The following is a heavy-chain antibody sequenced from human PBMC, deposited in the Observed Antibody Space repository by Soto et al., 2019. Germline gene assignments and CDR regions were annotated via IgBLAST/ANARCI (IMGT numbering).Heavy chain of an antibody. V-gene: IGHV3-30*18. CDR1: GFTFSSYG. J-gene: IGHJ4*02. CDR2: ISYDGSNK. Sequence: PGGSLRLSCAASGFTFSSYGMHWVRQAPGKGLEWVAVISYDGSNKYYADSVKGRFTISRDNSKNTLYLQMNSLRAEDTAVYYCAKDRDHVVVVAASCLDYWGQGTLVTVSS. CDR3: AKDRDHVVVVAASCLDY. D-gene: IGHD2-15*01.